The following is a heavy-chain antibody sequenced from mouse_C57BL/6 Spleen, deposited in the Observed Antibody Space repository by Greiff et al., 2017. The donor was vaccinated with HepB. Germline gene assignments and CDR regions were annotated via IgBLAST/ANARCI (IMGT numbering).Heavy chain of an antibody. V-gene: IGHV1-22*01. CDR3: ARSGYDGYYGFAY. J-gene: IGHJ3*01. CDR2: INPNNGGT. CDR1: GYTFTDYN. D-gene: IGHD2-3*01. Sequence: EVKLVESGPELVKPGASVKMSCKASGYTFTDYNMHWVKQSHGKSLEWIGYINPNNGGTSYNQKFKGKATLTVNKSSSTAYMELRSLTSEDSAVYYCARSGYDGYYGFAYWGQGTLVTVSA.